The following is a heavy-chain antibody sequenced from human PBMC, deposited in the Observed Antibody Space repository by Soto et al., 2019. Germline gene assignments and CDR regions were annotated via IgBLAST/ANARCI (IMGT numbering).Heavy chain of an antibody. Sequence: GGSLRLSCAASGFTFDDYAMHWVRQAPGKGLEWVSGISWNSGSIGYADSVKGRFTISRANAKNSLYLQMNSLRAEDTALYYCAKGYCTNGVCGSIVDVWGQGTTVTVSS. V-gene: IGHV3-9*01. D-gene: IGHD2-8*01. CDR1: GFTFDDYA. CDR2: ISWNSGSI. J-gene: IGHJ6*02. CDR3: AKGYCTNGVCGSIVDV.